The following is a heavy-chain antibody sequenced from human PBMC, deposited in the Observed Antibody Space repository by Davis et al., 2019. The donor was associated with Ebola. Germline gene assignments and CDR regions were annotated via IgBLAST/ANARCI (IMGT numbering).Heavy chain of an antibody. D-gene: IGHD3-9*01. V-gene: IGHV3-23*01. CDR2: ISYSGGST. CDR1: GFTFTTYA. CDR3: AKGGYFDSLEIDS. J-gene: IGHJ4*02. Sequence: PGGSLRLSCAASGFTFTTYALSWVRQAPGQGLEWVSTISYSGGSTYYADSVKGRFTISRDNSNNTLYLQMNRLRVEDTAVYYCAKGGYFDSLEIDSWGQGTLVIVSS.